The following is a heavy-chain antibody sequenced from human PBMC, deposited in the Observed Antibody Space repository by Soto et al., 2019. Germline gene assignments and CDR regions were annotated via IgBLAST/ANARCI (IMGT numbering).Heavy chain of an antibody. CDR1: GGSFTSNNW. CDR3: ARRTYYYGMDV. Sequence: SETLSLTCAVSGGSFTSNNWWTWVRQPPGKGLEWIGYIYYSGSTYYNPSLKSRVTISVDTSKNQFSLKLSSVTAADTAVYYCARRTYYYGMDVWGQGTTVTVSS. V-gene: IGHV4-30-4*01. CDR2: IYYSGST. J-gene: IGHJ6*02.